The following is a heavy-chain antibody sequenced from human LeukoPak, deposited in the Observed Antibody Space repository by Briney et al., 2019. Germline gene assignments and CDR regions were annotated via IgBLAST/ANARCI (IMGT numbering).Heavy chain of an antibody. CDR2: INWNGGST. CDR3: ARDSFSSGYWYYFDY. V-gene: IGHV3-20*04. Sequence: GGSLRLSCAASGFTFDDYGMSWVRQAPGKGLEWVSGINWNGGSTGYADSVKGRFTISRDNAKNSLYLQMNSLRAEDTALYYCARDSFSSGYWYYFDYWGQGTLVTVSS. D-gene: IGHD3-22*01. J-gene: IGHJ4*02. CDR1: GFTFDDYG.